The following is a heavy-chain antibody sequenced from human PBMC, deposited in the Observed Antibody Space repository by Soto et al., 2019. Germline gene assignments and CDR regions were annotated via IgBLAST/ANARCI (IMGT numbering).Heavy chain of an antibody. CDR2: ISYDGTNK. Sequence: ALRLSCEVSGFSFSISLMHWVLQAPFKVQQWVALISYDGTNKFYADSVKGRFNISRDKSKSTLYLQVDSLRPEDAAVYYCARDQKTSGGQHWAFNYFDSWGQGTMVPESS. CDR1: GFSFSISL. D-gene: IGHD7-27*01. J-gene: IGHJ4*02. CDR3: ARDQKTSGGQHWAFNYFDS. V-gene: IGHV3-30-3*01.